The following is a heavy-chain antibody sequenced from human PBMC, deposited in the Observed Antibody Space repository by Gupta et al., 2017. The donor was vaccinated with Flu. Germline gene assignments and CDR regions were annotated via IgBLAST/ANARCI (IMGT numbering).Heavy chain of an antibody. CDR2: ISRTDGHT. J-gene: IGHJ4*02. Sequence: FSSYAMSWVRQAPGKGLEWVSTISRTDGHTYYADSVKGRFTISRDNSQNTLYLQLSGLKVEDTAVYYCARIDNFWSGSSFFWGQGTLVTVSS. V-gene: IGHV3-23*01. D-gene: IGHD3-3*01. CDR3: ARIDNFWSGSSFF. CDR1: FSSYA.